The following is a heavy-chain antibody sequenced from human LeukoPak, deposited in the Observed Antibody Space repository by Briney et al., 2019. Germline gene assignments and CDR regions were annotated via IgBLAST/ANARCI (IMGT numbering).Heavy chain of an antibody. D-gene: IGHD3-10*01. CDR1: GGSFSGYH. CDR3: ARDAAPYYYSSGIFRKNNWFDP. CDR2: ISQSGST. V-gene: IGHV4-34*01. J-gene: IGHJ5*02. Sequence: SETLSLTCAVYGGSFSGYHWSWIRQPPGEGLEWIGEISQSGSTNDNPSLKSRVTISVDTSKNQFSLKLSSVTAADTAVYYCARDAAPYYYSSGIFRKNNWFDPWGQGTLVTVSS.